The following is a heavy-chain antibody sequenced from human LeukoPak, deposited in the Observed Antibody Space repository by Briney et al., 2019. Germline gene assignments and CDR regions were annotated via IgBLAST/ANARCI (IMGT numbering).Heavy chain of an antibody. D-gene: IGHD6-19*01. Sequence: PGGSLRLSCAPSGFTVSSNYMSWVRQAPGKGLEWVSVIYSGGSTYYADSVKGRFTISRDNSKNTLYLQMNSLGAEDTAVYYCARHSSGWLAFDYWGQGTLVTVSS. J-gene: IGHJ4*02. V-gene: IGHV3-53*01. CDR1: GFTVSSNY. CDR2: IYSGGST. CDR3: ARHSSGWLAFDY.